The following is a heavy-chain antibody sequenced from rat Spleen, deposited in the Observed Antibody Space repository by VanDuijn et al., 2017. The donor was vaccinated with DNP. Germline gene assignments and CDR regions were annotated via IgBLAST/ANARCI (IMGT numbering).Heavy chain of an antibody. CDR3: ARSQGYYYDGSYYPFAY. CDR1: GFSLTDYS. J-gene: IGHJ3*01. V-gene: IGHV2-19*01. CDR2: IWGDGST. Sequence: QVQLKESGPGMVQPSQTLSLTCTVSGFSLTDYSVHWVRQAPGKGLEWMGIIWGDGSTNYNSALKSRLSISRDTSKSQIFLTMNSLQTEDTAMYFCARSQGYYYDGSYYPFAYWGQGILVTVSS. D-gene: IGHD1-12*02.